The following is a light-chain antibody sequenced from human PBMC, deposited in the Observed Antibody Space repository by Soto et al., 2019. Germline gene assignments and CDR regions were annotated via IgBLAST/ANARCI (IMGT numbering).Light chain of an antibody. V-gene: IGLV2-8*01. J-gene: IGLJ1*01. CDR1: SSDVGGYNY. Sequence: QSALTQPASASGSPGQSVTISCTGTSSDVGGYNYVSWCQQHPGKPPKLIIYEVSKRPSGVPDRFFGSKSGNTASLTVSGLQAEDEADYYCSSYAGSNNFVFGTGTKLTVL. CDR2: EVS. CDR3: SSYAGSNNFV.